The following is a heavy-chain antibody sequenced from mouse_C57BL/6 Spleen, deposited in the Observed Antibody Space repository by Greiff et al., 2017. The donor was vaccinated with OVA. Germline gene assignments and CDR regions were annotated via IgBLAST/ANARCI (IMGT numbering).Heavy chain of an antibody. CDR1: GYTFTDYY. CDR3: AREGGYGDYAMDY. D-gene: IGHD2-2*01. Sequence: EVQLQQSGPELVKPGASVKISCKASGYTFTDYYMNWVKQSHGKSLEWIGDINPNNGGTSYNQKFKGKATLTVDKSSSTAYMELRSLTSEDSAVYDCAREGGYGDYAMDYWGQGTSVTVSS. CDR2: INPNNGGT. J-gene: IGHJ4*01. V-gene: IGHV1-26*01.